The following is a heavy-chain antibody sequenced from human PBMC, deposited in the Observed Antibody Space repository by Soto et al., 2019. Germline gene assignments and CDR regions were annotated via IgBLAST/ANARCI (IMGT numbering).Heavy chain of an antibody. CDR2: INHSGST. V-gene: IGHV4-34*01. J-gene: IGHJ6*02. D-gene: IGHD3-3*01. CDR3: ARGCYDFWSGYYCYYYYYGMDV. Sequence: PSETLSLTCAVYGGSFSGYYWSWIRQPPGKGLEWIGEINHSGSTNYNPSLKSRVTISVDTSKNQFSLKLSSVTAADTAVYYCARGCYDFWSGYYCYYYYYGMDVWGQGTTVTVS. CDR1: GGSFSGYY.